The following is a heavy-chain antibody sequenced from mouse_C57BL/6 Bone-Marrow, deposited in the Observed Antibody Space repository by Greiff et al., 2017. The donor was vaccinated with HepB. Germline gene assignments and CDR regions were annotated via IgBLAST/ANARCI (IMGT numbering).Heavy chain of an antibody. V-gene: IGHV3-6*01. J-gene: IGHJ2*01. Sequence: EVQVVESGPGLVKPSQSLSLTCSVTGYSITSGYYWNWIRQFPGNKLEWMGYISYDGSNNYNPSLKNRISITRDTSKNQFFLKLNSVTTEDTATYYCARDSDGYYFYFDYWGQGTTLTVSS. CDR2: ISYDGSN. CDR1: GYSITSGYY. D-gene: IGHD2-3*01. CDR3: ARDSDGYYFYFDY.